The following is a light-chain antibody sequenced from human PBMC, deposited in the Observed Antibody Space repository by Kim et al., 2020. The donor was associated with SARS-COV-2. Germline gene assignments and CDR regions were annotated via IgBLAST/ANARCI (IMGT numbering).Light chain of an antibody. CDR3: QQRHAWPVT. CDR2: DAS. CDR1: QSVTSD. Sequence: LSPEEKATLSGRANQSVTSDSAWYQQKSGQAHRLLIYDASNRATGVPARFSGSGSGTDFSLTISSLEPEDFAVYYCQQRHAWPVTFGQGTRLEIK. V-gene: IGKV3-11*01. J-gene: IGKJ5*01.